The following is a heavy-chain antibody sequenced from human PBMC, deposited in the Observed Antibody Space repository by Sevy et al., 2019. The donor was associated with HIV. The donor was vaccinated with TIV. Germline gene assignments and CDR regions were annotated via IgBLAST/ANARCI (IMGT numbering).Heavy chain of an antibody. CDR3: VKTSPPTVTTHYYGMDV. V-gene: IGHV3-23*01. J-gene: IGHJ6*02. D-gene: IGHD4-17*01. Sequence: GGSLRLSCAASGFTFRSHAMSWVRQAPGKGLEWVSTISGSGSNTYYANSVKGRFTISRDNSKNTQYLQMNILRAENTAVYYCVKTSPPTVTTHYYGMDVWGQGTTVTVSS. CDR2: ISGSGSNT. CDR1: GFTFRSHA.